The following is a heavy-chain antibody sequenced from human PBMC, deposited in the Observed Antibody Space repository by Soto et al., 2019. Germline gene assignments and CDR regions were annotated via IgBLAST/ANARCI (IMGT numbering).Heavy chain of an antibody. V-gene: IGHV1-69*13. J-gene: IGHJ6*03. CDR2: IIPIFGTA. CDR1: GGTFSSYA. Sequence: SVKVSCKASGGTFSSYAISWVRQAPGQGLEWMGGIIPIFGTANYAQKFQGRVTITADESTSTAYMELSRLRSDDTAVYYCARMTEAAAGEYYYYYMDVWGKGTTVTVSS. D-gene: IGHD6-13*01. CDR3: ARMTEAAAGEYYYYYMDV.